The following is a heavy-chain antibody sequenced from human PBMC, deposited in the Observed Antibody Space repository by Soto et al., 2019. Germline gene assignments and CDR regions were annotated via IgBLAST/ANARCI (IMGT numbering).Heavy chain of an antibody. CDR3: AKDSSFGEFYYMDV. D-gene: IGHD3-10*01. V-gene: IGHV3-9*01. J-gene: IGHJ6*03. CDR1: GFTFDDYA. CDR2: ISWNSGSI. Sequence: GGSLRLSCAASGFTFDDYAMHWVRQAPGKGLEWVSGISWNSGSIGYADSVKGRFTISRDNAKNSLYLQMNSLRAEDTALYYCAKDSSFGEFYYMDVWGKGTTVTVSS.